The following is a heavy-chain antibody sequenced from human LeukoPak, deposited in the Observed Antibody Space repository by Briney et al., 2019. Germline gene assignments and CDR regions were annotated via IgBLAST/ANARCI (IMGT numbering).Heavy chain of an antibody. Sequence: ASVKVSCKASGYTFTSHGFRWVGQAPGQGLGRMGWISAYNGNTNYAQKLQGRVTMTTDTSTSTAYMELRSLRSDDTAVYYCARVVTPRYCSTTSCYWKGWFDPWGQGTLVTVSS. J-gene: IGHJ5*02. CDR3: ARVVTPRYCSTTSCYWKGWFDP. CDR2: ISAYNGNT. V-gene: IGHV1-18*01. CDR1: GYTFTSHG. D-gene: IGHD2-2*01.